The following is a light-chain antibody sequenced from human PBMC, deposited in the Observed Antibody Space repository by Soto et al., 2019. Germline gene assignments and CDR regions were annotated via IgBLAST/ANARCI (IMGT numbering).Light chain of an antibody. V-gene: IGLV3-21*04. CDR2: YES. Sequence: SYELTQSPSMSVAPGKTARITCGGNNIGTKTVHWYLQKPGQAPVLVIYYESDRPSGIPDRFSGSNSENTATLTISRVEAGDEADYYCQVWDSNSEHVVFGGGTKLTVL. CDR1: NIGTKT. J-gene: IGLJ2*01. CDR3: QVWDSNSEHVV.